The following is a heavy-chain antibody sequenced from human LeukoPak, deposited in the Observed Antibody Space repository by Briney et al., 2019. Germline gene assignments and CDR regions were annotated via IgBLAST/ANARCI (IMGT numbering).Heavy chain of an antibody. V-gene: IGHV4-34*01. D-gene: IGHD3-10*01. CDR1: GRSFSGYY. CDR2: INHSGST. Sequence: SETLSLTCAVYGRSFSGYYWSWIRQPPGKGLEWIGEINHSGSTNYNPSLKSRVTISVDTSKNQFSLKLSSVTAADTAVYYCASRWFGDTGAFDIWGQGTMVTVSS. CDR3: ASRWFGDTGAFDI. J-gene: IGHJ3*02.